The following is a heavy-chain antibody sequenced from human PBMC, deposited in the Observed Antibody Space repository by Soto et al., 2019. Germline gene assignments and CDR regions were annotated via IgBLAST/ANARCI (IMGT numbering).Heavy chain of an antibody. Sequence: QVQLVESGGGVVQPGTSLRLSCVASGFTFSTYSMHWVRQAPGKGLEWVAIVSYDETSKYYTDSVRGRFTISRDNFKKTFYLQMNSLRAEDTAIYYCAREGFGFDCWGQGTLVAVSS. V-gene: IGHV3-30*04. CDR2: VSYDETSK. CDR1: GFTFSTYS. CDR3: AREGFGFDC. D-gene: IGHD3-10*01. J-gene: IGHJ4*02.